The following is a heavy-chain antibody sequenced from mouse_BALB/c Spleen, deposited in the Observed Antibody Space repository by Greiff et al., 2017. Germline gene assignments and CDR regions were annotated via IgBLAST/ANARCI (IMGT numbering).Heavy chain of an antibody. Sequence: EVQLQQSGAELVKPGASVKLSCTASGFNIKDTYMHWVKQRPEQGLEWIGRIDPANGNTKYDPKFQGKATITADTSSNTAYLQLSSLTSEDTAVYYCGRNPLFAYWGQGTLVTVSA. CDR1: GFNIKDTY. CDR2: IDPANGNT. J-gene: IGHJ3*01. CDR3: GRNPLFAY. V-gene: IGHV14-3*02. D-gene: IGHD6-1*01.